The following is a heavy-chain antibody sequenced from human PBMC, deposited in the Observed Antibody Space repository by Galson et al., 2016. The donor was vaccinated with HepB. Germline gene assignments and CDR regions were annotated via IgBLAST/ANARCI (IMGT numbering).Heavy chain of an antibody. CDR3: ARGIGEGAYYFDY. J-gene: IGHJ4*02. D-gene: IGHD1-26*01. V-gene: IGHV1-2*02. CDR2: INPSSGGT. CDR1: GYTFTAYY. Sequence: SVKVSCKASGYTFTAYYIHWVRQAPGQGLEWMGWINPSSGGTNYAQKFQDRVTMTRDTSISTAYMELRRLRSDDTAEYYCARGIGEGAYYFDYWGQGTLVTVSS.